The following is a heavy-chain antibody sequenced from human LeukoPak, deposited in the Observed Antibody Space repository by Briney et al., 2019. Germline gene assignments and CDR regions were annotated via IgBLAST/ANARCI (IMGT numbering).Heavy chain of an antibody. J-gene: IGHJ5*02. CDR1: GGSLSSGSYY. CDR2: IYYSGST. V-gene: IGHV4-61*01. CDR3: ARDRGSGSYFGWFDR. Sequence: SETLSLTCTVSGGSLSSGSYYWSWLRQPPGKGLEWIVYIYYSGSTNYNPSLKSRVTISVDTPKNQFSLKLSSVTAADTAVYYCARDRGSGSYFGWFDRWGQGTLVTVSS. D-gene: IGHD3-10*01.